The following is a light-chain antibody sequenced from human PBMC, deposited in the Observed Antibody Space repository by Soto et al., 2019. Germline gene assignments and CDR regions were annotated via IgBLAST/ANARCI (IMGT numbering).Light chain of an antibody. CDR3: QQANSYPLT. J-gene: IGKJ4*01. V-gene: IGKV1-12*01. Sequence: DIQMTQSPSTLSASVGDRVSITCRASQSLNSWLAWYQQKPGKAPKFLIYPASSLQSGVPSRFSGSGSGTDFTLTISNLQPEDFAIYYCQQANSYPLTFGGGTKVEIK. CDR1: QSLNSW. CDR2: PAS.